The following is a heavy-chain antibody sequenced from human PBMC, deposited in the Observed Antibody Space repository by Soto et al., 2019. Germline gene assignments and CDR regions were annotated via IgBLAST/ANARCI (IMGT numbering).Heavy chain of an antibody. J-gene: IGHJ4*01. CDR1: GGTFSNHL. D-gene: IGHD3-10*01. CDR2: IIPLFGIL. Sequence: QVQLVQSGAEVKKPGSSVNVSCKASGGTFSNHLISWVRQAPGQGLEWMGTIIPLFGILNYAQKLQGRVTISADKSTSTAYMELSSLRSDDTAVYYCASGSVYGSGSYPVDYWGQGTLVTVSS. CDR3: ASGSVYGSGSYPVDY. V-gene: IGHV1-69*02.